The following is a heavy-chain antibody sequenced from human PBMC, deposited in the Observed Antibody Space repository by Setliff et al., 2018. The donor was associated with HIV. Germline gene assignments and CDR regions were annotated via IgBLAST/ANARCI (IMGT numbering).Heavy chain of an antibody. CDR3: ASKGGSENFPDSDAFDI. CDR2: INPSSGST. Sequence: WASVKVSCKASGYTFTSYYMHWVRQAPGQGLEWMGIINPSSGSTTYAQKFQGRVTMTRDTSTSTVYMELSSLRSEDTAVYFCASKGGSENFPDSDAFDIWGLGTLVTVSS. D-gene: IGHD3-10*01. J-gene: IGHJ3*02. CDR1: GYTFTSYY. V-gene: IGHV1-46*01.